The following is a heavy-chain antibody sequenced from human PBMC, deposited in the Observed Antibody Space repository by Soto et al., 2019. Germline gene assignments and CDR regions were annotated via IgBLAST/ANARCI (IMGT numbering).Heavy chain of an antibody. D-gene: IGHD2-2*02. CDR3: ARDNVVVPAAIPVYHQLWFDP. CDR1: GGTFSSYA. Sequence: SVKVSCKASGGTFSSYAISWVRQAPGQGLEWMGGIIPIFGTANYAQKFQGRVTITADKSTSTAYMELSSLRSEDTAVYYCARDNVVVPAAIPVYHQLWFDPWGQGTLVTVSS. J-gene: IGHJ5*02. V-gene: IGHV1-69*06. CDR2: IIPIFGTA.